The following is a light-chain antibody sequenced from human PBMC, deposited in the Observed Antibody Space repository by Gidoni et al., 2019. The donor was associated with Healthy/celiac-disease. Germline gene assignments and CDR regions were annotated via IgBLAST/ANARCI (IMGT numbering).Light chain of an antibody. CDR1: QSVLYSSNNKNY. CDR2: WAS. J-gene: IGKJ4*01. Sequence: DIVMTQSPDSLALPLGERATTNCKSSQSVLYSSNNKNYFAWYQQKPGQPPKLLIYWASTRESGVPDRFSGSGSGTDFTLTISSLQAEDVAVYYCQQYYSTPLTFGGGTKVEIK. CDR3: QQYYSTPLT. V-gene: IGKV4-1*01.